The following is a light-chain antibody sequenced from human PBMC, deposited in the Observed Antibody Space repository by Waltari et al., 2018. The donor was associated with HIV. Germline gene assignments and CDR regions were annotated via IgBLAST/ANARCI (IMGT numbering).Light chain of an antibody. V-gene: IGKV3-20*01. CDR2: RAS. CDR3: QQYGSSPYT. J-gene: IGKJ2*01. Sequence: EIVLTQSPGTLSLSPGERAALSCRASQSLSSNYLVWYQQKPGQAPRLLIYRASSRATGIPDRFSGSGSGTDFTLTISRLEPEDFATYYCQQYGSSPYTFSQGTKVEIK. CDR1: QSLSSNY.